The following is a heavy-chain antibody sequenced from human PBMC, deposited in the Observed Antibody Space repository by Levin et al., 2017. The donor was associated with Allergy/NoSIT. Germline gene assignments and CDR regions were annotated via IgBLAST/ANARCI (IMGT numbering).Heavy chain of an antibody. CDR2: FDPEDGET. J-gene: IGHJ4*02. Sequence: GESLKISCKVSGYTLTELSMHWVRQAPGKGLEWMGGFDPEDGETIYAQKFQGRVTMTEDTSTDTAYMELSSPRSEDTAVYYCATTAALYSSSPGGLFDYWGQGTLVTVSS. CDR1: GYTLTELS. V-gene: IGHV1-24*01. CDR3: ATTAALYSSSPGGLFDY. D-gene: IGHD6-6*01.